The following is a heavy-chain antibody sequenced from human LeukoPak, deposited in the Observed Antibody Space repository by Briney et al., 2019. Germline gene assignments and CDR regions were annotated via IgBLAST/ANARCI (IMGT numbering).Heavy chain of an antibody. CDR3: AREEQSHAFDI. D-gene: IGHD6-19*01. J-gene: IGHJ3*02. V-gene: IGHV3-33*01. CDR2: IWYDGSNK. CDR1: GFTFSSYG. Sequence: GGSLRLSCAAYGFTFSSYGMHWVRQAPGKGLEWVAVIWYDGSNKYYADSVKGRFTISRDNSKNTLYLQMNSLRAEDTAVYYCAREEQSHAFDIWGQGTMVTVSS.